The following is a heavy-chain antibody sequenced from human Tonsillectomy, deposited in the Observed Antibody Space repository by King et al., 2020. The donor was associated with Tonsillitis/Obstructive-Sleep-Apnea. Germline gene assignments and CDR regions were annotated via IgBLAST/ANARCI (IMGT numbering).Heavy chain of an antibody. V-gene: IGHV1-8*01. CDR2: MNPKSGNT. Sequence: VQLVESGAEVKKPGASVMVSCKASGYIFTSYDISWVRQATGQRLEWMGWMNPKSGNTGYAQKFQARVTMTRDNFIDTSYMELSGLTSEDTALYYCEREXXXDLXXGYPXXGDAXDLWXXGTMVTVXS. CDR3: EREXXXDLXXGYPXXGDAXDL. CDR1: GYIFTSYD. J-gene: IGHJ3*01. D-gene: IGHD3-3*01.